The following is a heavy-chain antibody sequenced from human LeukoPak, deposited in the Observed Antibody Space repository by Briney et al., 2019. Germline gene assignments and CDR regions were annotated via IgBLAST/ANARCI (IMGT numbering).Heavy chain of an antibody. CDR1: GGSISSGGYY. CDR3: AQTGFGELDWFDP. V-gene: IGHV4-31*03. J-gene: IGHJ5*02. CDR2: IYYSGST. Sequence: SETLSLTCTVSGGSISSGGYYWSWIRQHPGKGLEWIEYIYYSGSTYYNPSLKSRVTISVDTSKNQFSLKLSSVTAADTAVYYCAQTGFGELDWFDPWGQGTLVTVSS. D-gene: IGHD3-10*01.